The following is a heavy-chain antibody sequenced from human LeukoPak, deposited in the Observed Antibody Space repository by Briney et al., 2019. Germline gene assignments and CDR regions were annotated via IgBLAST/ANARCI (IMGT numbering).Heavy chain of an antibody. CDR3: ARDAAWSGYYDAFDI. D-gene: IGHD3-3*01. Sequence: GGSLRPSCTASGFTFSRYAMNWVRQAPGKGLEWVSYISTSISTIYYADSVKGRFTISRDNAKNSLYLQMNSLRAEDTAVYYCARDAAWSGYYDAFDIWGQGTMVTVSS. CDR2: ISTSISTI. CDR1: GFTFSRYA. J-gene: IGHJ3*02. V-gene: IGHV3-48*01.